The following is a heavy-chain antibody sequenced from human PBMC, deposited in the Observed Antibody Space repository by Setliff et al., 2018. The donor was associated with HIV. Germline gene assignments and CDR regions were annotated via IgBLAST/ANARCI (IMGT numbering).Heavy chain of an antibody. D-gene: IGHD4-17*01. V-gene: IGHV1-46*01. CDR1: GYTFTNYY. CDR2: INPSGGST. J-gene: IGHJ4*02. Sequence: GASVKVSCKASGYTFTNYYIHWVRQAPGQGLEWMGIINPSGGSTTYAQKFQGRVTMTRDTSISTAYMELGGLRSDDTAVYYCARNYGADSNNFDYWGQGTLVTVSS. CDR3: ARNYGADSNNFDY.